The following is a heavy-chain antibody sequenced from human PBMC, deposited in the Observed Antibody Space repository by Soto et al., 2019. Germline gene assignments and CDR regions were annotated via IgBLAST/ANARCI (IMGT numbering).Heavy chain of an antibody. D-gene: IGHD3-10*01. CDR2: INHSGST. Sequence: SETLSLTCAVYGGSFSGYYWSWIRQPPGKGLEWIGEINHSGSTNYNPSLKSRVTISVDTSKNQFSLKLSSVTAADTAVYYCARGRAVLLWFGDRNWFDPWGQGTLVTGLL. CDR1: GGSFSGYY. V-gene: IGHV4-34*01. CDR3: ARGRAVLLWFGDRNWFDP. J-gene: IGHJ5*02.